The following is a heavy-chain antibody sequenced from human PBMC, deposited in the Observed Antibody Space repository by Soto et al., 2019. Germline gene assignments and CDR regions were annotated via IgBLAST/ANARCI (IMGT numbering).Heavy chain of an antibody. CDR1: GFKFEDYA. CDR2: ISRNSDAL. Sequence: EVQLVESGGGLVQPGRSLRLSCAASGFKFEDYAMHWVRQVPGKGLEYVSGISRNSDALDYVDSVKGRFTISRDNAKKSLYLEMNNLRVEDTALYYCAKGAIQLWFTVDYLGQGTLVTVSS. CDR3: AKGAIQLWFTVDY. D-gene: IGHD5-18*01. V-gene: IGHV3-9*01. J-gene: IGHJ4*02.